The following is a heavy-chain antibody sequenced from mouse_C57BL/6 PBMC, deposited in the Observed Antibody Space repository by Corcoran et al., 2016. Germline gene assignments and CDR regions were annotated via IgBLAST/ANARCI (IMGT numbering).Heavy chain of an antibody. CDR3: ARREGYYWYFDV. CDR1: GYTFTDYY. J-gene: IGHJ1*03. D-gene: IGHD2-2*01. Sequence: QVQLKQSGAELVRPGASVKLSCKASGYTFTDYYINWVKQRPGQGLEWIARIYPGSGNTYYNEKFKGKATLTAEKSSSTAYMQLSSLTSEDSAVYFCARREGYYWYFDVRGTGTTVTVSS. CDR2: IYPGSGNT. V-gene: IGHV1-76*01.